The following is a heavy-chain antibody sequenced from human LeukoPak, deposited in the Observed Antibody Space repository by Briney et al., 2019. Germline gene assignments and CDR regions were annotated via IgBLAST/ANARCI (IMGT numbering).Heavy chain of an antibody. CDR2: ISSSGGST. CDR1: GFTFSSYA. Sequence: GGSLRLSCAASGFTFSSYAMSWVRQAPGKGLEWVSAISSSGGSTYYADSVKGRFTISRDNSKNTLYLQMNSLRAEDTAVYYCANSQRSYDSSGYYYHDYWGQGTLVTVSS. D-gene: IGHD3-22*01. CDR3: ANSQRSYDSSGYYYHDY. V-gene: IGHV3-23*01. J-gene: IGHJ4*02.